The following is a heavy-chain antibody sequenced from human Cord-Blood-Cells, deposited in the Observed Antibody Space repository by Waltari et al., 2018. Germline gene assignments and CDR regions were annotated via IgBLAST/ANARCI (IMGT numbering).Heavy chain of an antibody. D-gene: IGHD3-9*01. CDR1: GGSISSSSYY. CDR3: ARHRAPYYDILTGYYDY. Sequence: QLQLQESGPGLVKPSETLSLTCTVSGGSISSSSYYWVWIRQPPGKGLEWIGSIYYSGSTYYNPSLKSRVTISVDTSKNQFSLKLSSVTAADTAVYYCARHRAPYYDILTGYYDYWGQGTLVTVSS. J-gene: IGHJ4*02. CDR2: IYYSGST. V-gene: IGHV4-39*01.